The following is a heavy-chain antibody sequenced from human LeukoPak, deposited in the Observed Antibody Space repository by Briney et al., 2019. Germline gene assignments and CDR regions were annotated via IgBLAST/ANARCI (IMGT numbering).Heavy chain of an antibody. Sequence: GGSLRLSCAASGNYWMHWVRQAPGKGLVWVSHINSDGSWASYADSVKGRFTISKDNAKNTVYLQMNNLRAEDTAVYYCVSFYEAYWGRGTLVTVPS. CDR1: GNYW. CDR3: VSFYEAY. V-gene: IGHV3-74*01. D-gene: IGHD2/OR15-2a*01. J-gene: IGHJ4*02. CDR2: INSDGSWA.